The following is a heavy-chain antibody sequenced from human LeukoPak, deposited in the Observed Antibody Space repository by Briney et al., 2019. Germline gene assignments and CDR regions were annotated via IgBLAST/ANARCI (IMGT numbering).Heavy chain of an antibody. D-gene: IGHD2-2*01. CDR3: AKAPYCSSTSCYFTFDY. Sequence: GGSLRLSCAASGFTFSDYSMNWVRQAPGKGLEWVSSISDDSNYIYYADSVKGRFTISRDNSKNTLYLQMNSLRAEDTAVYYCAKAPYCSSTSCYFTFDYWGQGTLVTVSS. J-gene: IGHJ4*02. CDR1: GFTFSDYS. CDR2: ISDDSNYI. V-gene: IGHV3-21*01.